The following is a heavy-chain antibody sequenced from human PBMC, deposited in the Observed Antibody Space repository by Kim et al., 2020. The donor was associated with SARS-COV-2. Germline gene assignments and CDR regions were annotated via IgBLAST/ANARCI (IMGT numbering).Heavy chain of an antibody. V-gene: IGHV4-59*08. Sequence: SETLSLTCTVSGGSISSYYWSWIRQPPGKGLEWIGYIYYYGSTNSNPSLKSRVTISVDTSKNQFSLKVSSVTAADTAVYYCARQHLSAYCSFDYWGQGTMVTVSS. CDR2: IYYYGST. CDR3: ARQHLSAYCSFDY. D-gene: IGHD2-15*01. CDR1: GGSISSYY. J-gene: IGHJ4*02.